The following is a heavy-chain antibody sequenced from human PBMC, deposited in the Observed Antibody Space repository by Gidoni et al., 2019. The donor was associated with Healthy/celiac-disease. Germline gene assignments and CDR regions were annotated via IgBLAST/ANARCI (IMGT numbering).Heavy chain of an antibody. CDR3: ARLDSSGYPQRDYYYYGMDV. CDR1: GGSISSYY. CDR2: IYYSGST. V-gene: IGHV4-59*01. J-gene: IGHJ6*02. Sequence: QVQLQESGPGLVQPSQTLSLTCTVSGGSISSYYWSWIRQPPGKGLEWIGYIYYSGSTNYNPSLKSRVTISVDTSKNQFSLKLSSVTAADTAVYYWARLDSSGYPQRDYYYYGMDVWGQGTTVTVSS. D-gene: IGHD3-22*01.